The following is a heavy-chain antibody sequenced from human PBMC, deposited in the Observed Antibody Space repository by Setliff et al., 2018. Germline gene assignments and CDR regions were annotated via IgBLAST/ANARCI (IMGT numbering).Heavy chain of an antibody. Sequence: SETLSLTCTVSGGSISSHYWSWIRQPPGKGLEWIGNIYYNGNTNYNPSLKSRVTISVDTSKNQFSLKLSSVTAADTAPYYCTVYNTGSSKDHYWGQGTPVTSPQ. V-gene: IGHV4-59*03. CDR3: TVYNTGSSKDHY. CDR2: IYYNGNT. D-gene: IGHD2-8*02. J-gene: IGHJ4*02. CDR1: GGSISSHY.